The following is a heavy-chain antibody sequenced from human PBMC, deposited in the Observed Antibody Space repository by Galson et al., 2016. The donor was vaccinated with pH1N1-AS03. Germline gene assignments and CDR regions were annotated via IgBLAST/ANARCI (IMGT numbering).Heavy chain of an antibody. V-gene: IGHV1-69*06. CDR3: ARAGTLLHYFDY. CDR2: ITPVFGTT. J-gene: IGHJ4*02. D-gene: IGHD2/OR15-2a*01. Sequence: SVKVSCKASGGTLSNSGISWVRQAPGQGLEWMGRITPVFGTTNYAQKFQDRVSITADKSTSTAYMELSSLRSEDTAVYYCARAGTLLHYFDYWGQGPLVTVSS. CDR1: GGTLSNSG.